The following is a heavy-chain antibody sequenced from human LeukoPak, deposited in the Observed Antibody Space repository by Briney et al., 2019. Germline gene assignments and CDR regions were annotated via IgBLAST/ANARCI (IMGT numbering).Heavy chain of an antibody. CDR1: GGSIRSYF. J-gene: IGHJ5*02. Sequence: PSETLSLTCTVSGGSIRSYFWSWIRQPPGKGLEWIGYIYYSGSTNYNPSLKSRVTISVETSKNEFSLKLRSVTAADTAVYYCARVRYSSSSLGWFDPWGQGTLVTVSS. V-gene: IGHV4-59*01. CDR2: IYYSGST. CDR3: ARVRYSSSSLGWFDP. D-gene: IGHD6-6*01.